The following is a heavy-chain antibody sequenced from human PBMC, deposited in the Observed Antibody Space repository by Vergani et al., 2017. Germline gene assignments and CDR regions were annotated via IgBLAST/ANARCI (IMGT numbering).Heavy chain of an antibody. V-gene: IGHV4-39*01. J-gene: IGHJ4*02. CDR3: ARLPAPVDTGAVAANFDY. Sequence: QLQLQESGPGLVKPSETLSLTCTVSGGSISSSSYYWGWIRQPPGKGLEWIGSIYYSGSTYYNPSLKSRVTISVDTSKNQFSLKLSSVTAADTAVYYCARLPAPVDTGAVAANFDYWGQGTLVTVSS. D-gene: IGHD6-19*01. CDR1: GGSISSSSYY. CDR2: IYYSGST.